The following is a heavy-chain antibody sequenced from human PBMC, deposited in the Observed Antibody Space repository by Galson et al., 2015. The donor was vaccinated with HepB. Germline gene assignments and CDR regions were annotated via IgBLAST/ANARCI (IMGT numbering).Heavy chain of an antibody. V-gene: IGHV1-69*13. CDR3: AREGLSSSSPTNLDY. CDR1: GGTFSSYA. D-gene: IGHD6-6*01. J-gene: IGHJ4*02. Sequence: SVKVSCKASGGTFSSYAISWVRQAPGQGLEWMGGIIPIFGTANYAQKFQGRVTITADESTSTAYMELSSLRSEDTAVYYCAREGLSSSSPTNLDYWGQGTLVTVSS. CDR2: IIPIFGTA.